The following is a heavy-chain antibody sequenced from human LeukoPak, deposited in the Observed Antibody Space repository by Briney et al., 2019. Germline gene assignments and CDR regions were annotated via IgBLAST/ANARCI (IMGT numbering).Heavy chain of an antibody. J-gene: IGHJ6*02. V-gene: IGHV3-33*08. D-gene: IGHD4/OR15-4a*01. CDR1: GFTFSRYA. CDR3: ARDGVYGAEGYYYYGRDV. Sequence: HSGGPLRLPCAASGFTFSRYAMHWSRQAPGKGLGWVAVIWFDARNEYYADSVEGRFTISRDNSKNTLNLQMNSLRAEDTAVYYCARDGVYGAEGYYYYGRDVWGQGTTISVSS. CDR2: IWFDARNE.